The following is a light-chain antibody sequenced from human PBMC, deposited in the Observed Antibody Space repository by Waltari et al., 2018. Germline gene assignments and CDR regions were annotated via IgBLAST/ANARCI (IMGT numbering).Light chain of an antibody. CDR2: KDN. Sequence: NFMLTQPHSVSESPGKTVTISCTRSSANIASNYVQWYQQRPGSSPTTVVYKDNERPSGVPDRFSGSIDSSSNSASLTISRLKSDDEADYYCQSYDDNHHVVFGGGTKLIVL. CDR1: SANIASNY. J-gene: IGLJ2*01. CDR3: QSYDDNHHVV. V-gene: IGLV6-57*01.